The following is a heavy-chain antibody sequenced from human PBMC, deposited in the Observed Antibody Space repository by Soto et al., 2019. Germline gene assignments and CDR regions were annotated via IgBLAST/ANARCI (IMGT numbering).Heavy chain of an antibody. CDR1: GFTFSSYS. V-gene: IGHV3-21*01. CDR2: ISSSSSYI. CDR3: ARDLRVKVGAIDY. Sequence: GGSLRLSCAASGFTFSSYSMNWVRQAPGKGLEWVSSISSSSSYIYYADSVKGRFTISRDNAKNSLYLQMNSLRAEDTAVYYCARDLRVKVGAIDYWGQGTLVTVSS. J-gene: IGHJ4*02. D-gene: IGHD1-26*01.